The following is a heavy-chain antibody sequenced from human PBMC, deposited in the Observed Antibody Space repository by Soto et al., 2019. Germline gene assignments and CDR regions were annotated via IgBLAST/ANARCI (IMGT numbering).Heavy chain of an antibody. Sequence: EVHLLEYGGGLVQPGGSLRLSCVVSGSTFSSDDMSWVRQAPGRGLEWVSGISESGGSTYYADSVKGRFTISRDNAKNKLDLQMKSLRVEDTALYYCAKDGGGRLAVAGLFDYWGLGTQVTVSS. CDR1: GSTFSSDD. CDR2: ISESGGST. V-gene: IGHV3-23*01. D-gene: IGHD6-19*01. CDR3: AKDGGGRLAVAGLFDY. J-gene: IGHJ4*02.